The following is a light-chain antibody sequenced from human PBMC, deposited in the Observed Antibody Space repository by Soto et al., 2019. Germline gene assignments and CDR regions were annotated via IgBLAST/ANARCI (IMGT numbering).Light chain of an antibody. CDR2: KAS. CDR1: QSINSY. CDR3: QQYSISSYT. Sequence: DIQMTQSPSTLSASVGDRVTITCRASQSINSYLAWYQQKPGKAPKLLIYKASSLDSGVPSRFSGSGSGTAFTLTISSLQPDDFATYYCQQYSISSYTFGQGTKLEIK. J-gene: IGKJ2*01. V-gene: IGKV1-5*03.